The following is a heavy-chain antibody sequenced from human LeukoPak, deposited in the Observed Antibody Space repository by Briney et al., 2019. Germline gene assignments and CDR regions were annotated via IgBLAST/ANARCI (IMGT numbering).Heavy chain of an antibody. Sequence: PVGSLRLSCEASGFTFSSYAMSWVRQAPGQGLEWVSAISGSGGSTYYADSVKGRFTISRDNSKNTLYLQMNSLRAEDTAVYYCAKPTSGSYYGEYFQHWGQGTLVTVSS. V-gene: IGHV3-23*01. CDR2: ISGSGGST. CDR3: AKPTSGSYYGEYFQH. CDR1: GFTFSSYA. D-gene: IGHD1-26*01. J-gene: IGHJ1*01.